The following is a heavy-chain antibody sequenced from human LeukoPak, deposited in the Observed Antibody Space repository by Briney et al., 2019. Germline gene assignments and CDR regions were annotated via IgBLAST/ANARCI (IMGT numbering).Heavy chain of an antibody. CDR3: ARRRERRRTDRFDYFDY. Sequence: NPSETLSLTCTVSGGSISSSSYFWSWFRQPPGKGLEWIGYISYSGSTNYNPSLKSRITISLDTSKNQSSLKLSSVTAADTAVYYCARRRERRRTDRFDYFDYWGQGALVAVSS. V-gene: IGHV4-61*05. D-gene: IGHD1-26*01. CDR2: ISYSGST. CDR1: GGSISSSSYF. J-gene: IGHJ4*02.